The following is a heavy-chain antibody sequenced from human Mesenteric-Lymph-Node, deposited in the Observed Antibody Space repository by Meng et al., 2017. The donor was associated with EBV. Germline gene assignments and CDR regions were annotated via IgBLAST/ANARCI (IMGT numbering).Heavy chain of an antibody. D-gene: IGHD5-12*01. V-gene: IGHV1-18*01. Sequence: HVQLVQSGVEVKKPGASMKVPCKASGYTFTTYGITWVRQAPGQGLEWMGWISGYNGNANYAQKLQGRVTMTTDTSTSTVHMELRSLRSDDTAVYYCARGYTGYAFLDYWGQGILVTVSS. CDR1: GYTFTTYG. CDR3: ARGYTGYAFLDY. J-gene: IGHJ4*02. CDR2: ISGYNGNA.